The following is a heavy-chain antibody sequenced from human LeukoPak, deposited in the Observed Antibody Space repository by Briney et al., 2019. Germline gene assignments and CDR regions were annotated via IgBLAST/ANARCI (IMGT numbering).Heavy chain of an antibody. Sequence: GGSLTLSCAASGFTFSSYEMNWLRQARGKGLEWVSYISSSGSTIYYADSVKGRFTIPRDNAKNSLYLQMNSLRAEDTAVYYCARAGAMVTMEALSYWGQGTLVTVSS. CDR2: ISSSGSTI. J-gene: IGHJ4*02. CDR1: GFTFSSYE. V-gene: IGHV3-48*03. D-gene: IGHD5-18*01. CDR3: ARAGAMVTMEALSY.